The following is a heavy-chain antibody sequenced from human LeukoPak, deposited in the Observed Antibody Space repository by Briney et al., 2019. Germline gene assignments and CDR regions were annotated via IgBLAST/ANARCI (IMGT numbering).Heavy chain of an antibody. D-gene: IGHD2-8*01. CDR2: IYYGGST. CDR3: ARVDGVVRGYYFDY. J-gene: IGHJ4*02. V-gene: IGHV4-31*03. CDR1: GASISSGGYY. Sequence: SETLSLTCTVSGASISSGGYYWSWIRQHPGKGLEWIGYIYYGGSTYYNPSLKSRITISVDTSKNQFSLELSSVTAADTAVYYCARVDGVVRGYYFDYWGQGIMVTVSS.